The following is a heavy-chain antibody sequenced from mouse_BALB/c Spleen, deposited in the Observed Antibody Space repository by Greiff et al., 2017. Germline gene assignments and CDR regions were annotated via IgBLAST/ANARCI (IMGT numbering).Heavy chain of an antibody. V-gene: IGHV2-9*02. J-gene: IGHJ3*01. Sequence: VQLQQSGPGLVAPSQSLSITCTVSGFSLTSYGVHWVRQPPGKGLEWLGVIWAGGSTNYNSALMSRLSISKDNSKSQVFLKMNSLQTDDTAMYYCAREYYYGSSSLAYWGQGTLVTVSA. CDR1: GFSLTSYG. CDR2: IWAGGST. CDR3: AREYYYGSSSLAY. D-gene: IGHD1-1*01.